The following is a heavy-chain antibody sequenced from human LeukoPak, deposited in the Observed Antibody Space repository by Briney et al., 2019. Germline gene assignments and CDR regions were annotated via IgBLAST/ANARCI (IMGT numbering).Heavy chain of an antibody. J-gene: IGHJ3*02. CDR1: GYTFTSYD. V-gene: IGHV1-8*02. CDR2: MNPNSGNT. D-gene: IGHD3-22*01. CDR3: ARASPITMIVVVSWGYAFDI. Sequence: ASVKVSCKASGYTFTSYDINWVRQATGQGLEWMGWMNPNSGNTGYAQKFQGRVTMTTDTSTSIAYMELRSLRSDDTAVYYCARASPITMIVVVSWGYAFDIWGQGTMVTVSS.